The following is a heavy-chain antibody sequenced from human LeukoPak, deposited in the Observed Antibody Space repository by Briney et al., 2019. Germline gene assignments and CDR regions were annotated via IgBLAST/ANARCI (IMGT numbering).Heavy chain of an antibody. J-gene: IGHJ3*02. V-gene: IGHV3-7*01. D-gene: IGHD3-22*01. CDR2: IKQDGSEK. CDR1: GFTFSSYW. Sequence: PGGSLRLSCAASGFTFSSYWMSWVRQAPGKGLEWVANIKQDGSEKYYVDSVKGRFTISRDNAKNSLYLQMNSLRAEDTAVYYCATTYYYDSSGPWGAFDIWGQGTMVTVSS. CDR3: ATTYYYDSSGPWGAFDI.